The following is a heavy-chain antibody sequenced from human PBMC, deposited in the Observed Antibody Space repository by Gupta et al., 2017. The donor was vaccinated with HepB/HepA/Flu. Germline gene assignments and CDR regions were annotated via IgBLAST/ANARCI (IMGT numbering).Heavy chain of an antibody. J-gene: IGHJ4*02. CDR2: INHSGST. D-gene: IGHD2-2*01. CDR3: AAEDIVVVPAAMLAY. V-gene: IGHV4-34*01. Sequence: QVQLQQWGAGLLKPSETLSLTCAVYGGSFRGYYWSWIRQPPGKGLEWIGEINHSGSTNYNPSLKSRVTISVDTSKNQFSLKLSSVTAADTAVYYCAAEDIVVVPAAMLAYWGQGTLVTVSS. CDR1: GGSFRGYY.